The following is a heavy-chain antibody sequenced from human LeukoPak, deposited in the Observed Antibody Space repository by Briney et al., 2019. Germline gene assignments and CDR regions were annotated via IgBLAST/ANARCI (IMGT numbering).Heavy chain of an antibody. Sequence: PGGSLRLSCAASGFTFSSYGMQWVRQAPGKGLEWVAVISHDGTVQHYADSVKGRFTISRDNSDNTLYLQMNSLRDEDTAIYYCAKEGTPMASSCFDYWGQGTLIAVSS. J-gene: IGHJ4*02. CDR1: GFTFSSYG. D-gene: IGHD5-18*01. CDR3: AKEGTPMASSCFDY. V-gene: IGHV3-30*18. CDR2: ISHDGTVQ.